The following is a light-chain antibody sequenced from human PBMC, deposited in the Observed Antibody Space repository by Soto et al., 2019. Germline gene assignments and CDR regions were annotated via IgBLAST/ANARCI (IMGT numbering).Light chain of an antibody. CDR2: AAS. CDR3: QQCYSSPPT. J-gene: IGKJ1*01. V-gene: IGKV1-39*01. CDR1: QSISNH. Sequence: DIQMTQSPSSLSASVEDRVIITCRASQSISNHLNWYQQKPGKAPKLLIFAASSLQSGVPSRVSGSRSGPDFTVTISSLQPEDFATDYCQQCYSSPPTFGQGTKVEIK.